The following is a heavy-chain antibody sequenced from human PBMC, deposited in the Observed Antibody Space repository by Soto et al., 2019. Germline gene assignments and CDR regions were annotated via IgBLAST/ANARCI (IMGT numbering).Heavy chain of an antibody. V-gene: IGHV3-72*01. Sequence: EVQLVESGGGLVQPGGSLRLSCAASGFTFSDHYMDWVRQAPGNGLEWVGRTRNKANSYNTEYAASVKGRFTISRDESKNSQYLQMNSLKTEDTAVYYRARERWGYGYRAGLLDLWGRGTMVTVSS. J-gene: IGHJ2*01. D-gene: IGHD5-18*01. CDR1: GFTFSDHY. CDR2: TRNKANSYNT. CDR3: ARERWGYGYRAGLLDL.